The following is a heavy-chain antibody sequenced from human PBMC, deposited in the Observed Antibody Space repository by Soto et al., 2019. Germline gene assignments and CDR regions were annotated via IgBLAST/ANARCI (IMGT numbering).Heavy chain of an antibody. CDR1: GFTFSSYA. V-gene: IGHV3-30-3*01. D-gene: IGHD3-3*01. Sequence: GGSLRLSCAASGFTFSSYAMHWVRQAPGKGLEWVAVISYDGSNKYYADSVKGRFTISRDNSKNTLYLQMNSLRAEDTAVYYCARGSPNYDFWSGSWFDYWGQGTLVTVSS. CDR3: ARGSPNYDFWSGSWFDY. CDR2: ISYDGSNK. J-gene: IGHJ4*02.